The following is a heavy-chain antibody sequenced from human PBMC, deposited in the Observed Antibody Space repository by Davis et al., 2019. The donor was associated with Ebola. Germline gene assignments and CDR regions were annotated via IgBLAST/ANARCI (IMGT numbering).Heavy chain of an antibody. CDR3: ARVPEAWGFWSPDY. V-gene: IGHV1-18*04. D-gene: IGHD3-3*01. J-gene: IGHJ4*02. CDR1: GYTFTGYY. Sequence: ASVKVSCKASGYTFTGYYMHWVRQAPGQGLEWMGWISIYHRNTNYAQKFQGRVTMTTDTSTNTASMELRSLRSDDTAVYYCARVPEAWGFWSPDYWGQGTLVTVSS. CDR2: ISIYHRNT.